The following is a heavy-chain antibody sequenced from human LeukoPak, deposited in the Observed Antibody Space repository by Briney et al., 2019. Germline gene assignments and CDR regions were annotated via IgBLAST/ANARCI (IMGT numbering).Heavy chain of an antibody. Sequence: PGRSLRLSCAASGFTFSSYAMHWVRQAPGKGLEWVAVISYDGSNKYYADSVKGRFTISRDNSKNTLYLQMNSLRAEDTAVYYCARESLPPSGCPDYWGQGTLVTVSS. CDR2: ISYDGSNK. J-gene: IGHJ4*02. V-gene: IGHV3-30-3*01. D-gene: IGHD3-22*01. CDR3: ARESLPPSGCPDY. CDR1: GFTFSSYA.